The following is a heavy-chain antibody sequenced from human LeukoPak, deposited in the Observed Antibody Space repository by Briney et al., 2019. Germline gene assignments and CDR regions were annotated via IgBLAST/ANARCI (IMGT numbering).Heavy chain of an antibody. CDR2: IYPDDSHT. D-gene: IGHD3-3*01. Sequence: GESLKISFKGSGYSFNSYWIIWVRQMPGKGLECVGIIYPDDSHTRYSPSFQGQVTISVDKSISSAYLQWSSLKASDTAIYYCARPRLPRYYDFWSGYLYPFDYWGQGTLVTVSS. CDR1: GYSFNSYW. CDR3: ARPRLPRYYDFWSGYLYPFDY. V-gene: IGHV5-51*01. J-gene: IGHJ4*02.